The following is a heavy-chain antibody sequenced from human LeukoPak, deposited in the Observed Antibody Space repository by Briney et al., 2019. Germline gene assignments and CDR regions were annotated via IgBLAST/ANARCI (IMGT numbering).Heavy chain of an antibody. CDR1: GYTFTSYD. CDR2: MNPNSGNT. D-gene: IGHD6-19*01. CDR3: ASAVAGANYFDY. J-gene: IGHJ4*02. V-gene: IGHV1-8*03. Sequence: ASVKVSCKASGYTFTSYDINWVRQATGQGLEWMGWMNPNSGNTGYAQKFQGRVTITRNTSISTAYMELSSLRSEDTAVYYCASAVAGANYFDYWGQGTLVTVSS.